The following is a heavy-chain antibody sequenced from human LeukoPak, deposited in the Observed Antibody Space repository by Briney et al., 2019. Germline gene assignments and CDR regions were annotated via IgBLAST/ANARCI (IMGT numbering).Heavy chain of an antibody. Sequence: SQTLSLTCTVSGGSVSSGNYYWTWIRQPAGKGLEWIGRIYTSGNTNYNPSLKSRVTMSVDTSKNQFSLKLSSVTAADTAVYYCARDSGGDLDYWGQGTLVTVSS. CDR1: GGSVSSGNYY. D-gene: IGHD2-21*01. CDR2: IYTSGNT. J-gene: IGHJ4*02. CDR3: ARDSGGDLDY. V-gene: IGHV4-61*02.